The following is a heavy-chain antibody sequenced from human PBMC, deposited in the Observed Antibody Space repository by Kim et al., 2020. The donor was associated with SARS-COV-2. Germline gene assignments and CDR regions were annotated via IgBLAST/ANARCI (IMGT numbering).Heavy chain of an antibody. Sequence: GGSLRLSCTTSGFTFTGHAMSWVRQAPGKGLVWVSSIFCSVGTTFYVDSVKGRFSISRDDSKNTLYLHMSGLRADDTATYYCMKGGWGWIWDYWGQGTLVTVSS. CDR3: MKGGWGWIWDY. V-gene: IGHV3-23*01. J-gene: IGHJ4*02. D-gene: IGHD2-21*01. CDR1: GFTFTGHA. CDR2: IFCSVGTT.